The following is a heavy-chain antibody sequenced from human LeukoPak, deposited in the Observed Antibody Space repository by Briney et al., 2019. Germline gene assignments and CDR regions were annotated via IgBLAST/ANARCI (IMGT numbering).Heavy chain of an antibody. J-gene: IGHJ4*02. CDR1: GGSISSYY. V-gene: IGHV4-59*08. CDR2: IYYSGNT. Sequence: ASETLSLTCIVSGGSISSYYWSWIRQPSGKGLEWIGYIYYSGNTNYNPSLKSRVTISVDMSKNQFSLKLSSVTAADTAVYYCARQSLPGYRSGWLFDYWGQGTLVTVSS. CDR3: ARQSLPGYRSGWLFDY. D-gene: IGHD6-19*01.